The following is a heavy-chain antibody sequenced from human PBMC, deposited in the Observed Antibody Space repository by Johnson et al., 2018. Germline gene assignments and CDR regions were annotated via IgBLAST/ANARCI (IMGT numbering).Heavy chain of an antibody. CDR2: ISYDGSNK. Sequence: QVQLVQSGGGVVQPGRSLRLSCAASGFTFSNYGMHWVRQAPGKGLEWLAVISYDGSNKYYADSVKGRFTFSRDNSKNTRYLEMNSLRVEDTAVYYCAKDHKGWGLLGNLYCYYYMDVCGKGTTVTVSS. V-gene: IGHV3-30*18. CDR1: GFTFSNYG. CDR3: AKDHKGWGLLGNLYCYYYMDV. J-gene: IGHJ6*03. D-gene: IGHD1-26*01.